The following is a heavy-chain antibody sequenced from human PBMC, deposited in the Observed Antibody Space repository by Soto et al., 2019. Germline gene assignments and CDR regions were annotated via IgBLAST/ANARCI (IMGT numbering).Heavy chain of an antibody. D-gene: IGHD6-13*01. V-gene: IGHV1-2*04. CDR2: INPNSGGT. Sequence: ASVKVSCKASGYTFTGYYMHWVRQAPGQGPEWMGWINPNSGGTNYAQKFQGWVTMTRDTSISTAYMELSRLRSDDTAVYYCARDQGLAAAGYYYYYGMDVWGQGTTVTVSS. J-gene: IGHJ6*02. CDR1: GYTFTGYY. CDR3: ARDQGLAAAGYYYYYGMDV.